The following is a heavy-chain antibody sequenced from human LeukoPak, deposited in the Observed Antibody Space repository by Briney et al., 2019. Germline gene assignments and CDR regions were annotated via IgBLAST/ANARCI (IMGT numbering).Heavy chain of an antibody. D-gene: IGHD3-16*02. CDR1: GFTFSSYA. Sequence: GGSLRLSCAASGFTFSSYAMNWVRQAPGKGLEWVSAISVSGGSTYYADSVKGRFTISRDNSKNTLYLQMNSLRPEDTAVYYCAKDVRSPLPPGIDYWGQGTLVTVSS. J-gene: IGHJ4*02. CDR2: ISVSGGST. V-gene: IGHV3-23*01. CDR3: AKDVRSPLPPGIDY.